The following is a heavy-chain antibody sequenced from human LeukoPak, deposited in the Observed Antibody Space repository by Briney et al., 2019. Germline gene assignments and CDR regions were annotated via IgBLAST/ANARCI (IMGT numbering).Heavy chain of an antibody. V-gene: IGHV3-21*04. CDR3: ARSGYGDFDS. CDR2: ISSSSSYI. Sequence: SGGSLRLSCAASGFTFSSYSMNWVRQAPGKGLEWVSSISSSSSYIYYADSVKGRFTISRDNAKNSLYLQMNSLRVDDTAVYYCARSGYGDFDSWGQGTRVTVSS. D-gene: IGHD4-17*01. J-gene: IGHJ5*01. CDR1: GFTFSSYS.